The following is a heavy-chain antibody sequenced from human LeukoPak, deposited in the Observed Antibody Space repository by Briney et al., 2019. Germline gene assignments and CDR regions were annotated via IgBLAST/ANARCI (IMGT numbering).Heavy chain of an antibody. CDR1: GFTFSSYS. D-gene: IGHD2-21*02. V-gene: IGHV3-21*01. J-gene: IGHJ4*02. CDR2: ISSSSSYI. CDR3: ARELFTALDY. Sequence: GGSLRLSCAASGFTFSSYSMNWVRQAPGKGLEWVSSISSSSSYIYYADSVKGRFTISRDNAKNSLSLQLNSLRAEDTAVYYCARELFTALDYWGQGTLVTVSS.